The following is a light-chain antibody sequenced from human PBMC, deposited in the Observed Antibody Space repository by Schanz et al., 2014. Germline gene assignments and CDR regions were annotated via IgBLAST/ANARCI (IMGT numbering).Light chain of an antibody. V-gene: IGLV2-14*03. CDR2: DVS. CDR1: SSDVGGYNY. CDR3: SSYTSSSTWV. J-gene: IGLJ3*02. Sequence: SALTQPASVSGSPGQSITISCTGTSSDVGGYNYVSWYQQHPGKAPKLMIYDVSKRPSGVPDRFSGSKSGNTASLTISGLQAEDEADYYCSSYTSSSTWVFGGGTKVTVL.